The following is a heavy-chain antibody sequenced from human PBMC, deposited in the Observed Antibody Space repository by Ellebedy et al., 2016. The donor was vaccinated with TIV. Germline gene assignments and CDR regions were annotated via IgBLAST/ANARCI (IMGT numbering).Heavy chain of an antibody. CDR2: TYFRSKWYH. Sequence: SQTLSLTCXISGDSVSSNSAAWNWIRQSPSRGLEWLGRTYFRSKWYHDYAVSVKGRLSISPDTSKNQFSLQLNSLTPEDTAVYYCAREGPGYDYWGQGTLVTASS. V-gene: IGHV6-1*01. J-gene: IGHJ4*02. D-gene: IGHD3-9*01. CDR3: AREGPGYDY. CDR1: GDSVSSNSAA.